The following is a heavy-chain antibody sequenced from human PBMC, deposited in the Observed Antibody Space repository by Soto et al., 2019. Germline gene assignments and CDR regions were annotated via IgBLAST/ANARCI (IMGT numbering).Heavy chain of an antibody. J-gene: IGHJ6*02. V-gene: IGHV3-15*01. Sequence: GGSLRLSCTASGFTFTNAWMSWVRQAPGKGLEWVGRIKSRIDGATTEYAASVNGRFTISRDDSRNTLFLDMNNLKTEDTAVYYCATDLPPGSYFYDHNGYLLFNYWGQGTTVTVSS. CDR3: ATDLPPGSYFYDHNGYLLFNY. CDR1: GFTFTNAW. CDR2: IKSRIDGATT. D-gene: IGHD3-22*01.